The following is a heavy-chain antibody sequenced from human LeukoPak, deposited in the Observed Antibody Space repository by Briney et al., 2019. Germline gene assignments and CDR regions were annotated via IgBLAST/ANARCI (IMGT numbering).Heavy chain of an antibody. V-gene: IGHV1-69*04. CDR1: GGTFSSYA. CDR3: ANQRPEWELLLDY. CDR2: IIPILGIA. Sequence: ASVKVSCKASGGTFSSYAISWVRQAPGQGLEWVGRIIPILGIANYAQKFQGRVTITADESTSTAYMELSSLRSEDTAVYYCANQRPEWELLLDYWGQGTLVTVSS. J-gene: IGHJ4*02. D-gene: IGHD1-26*01.